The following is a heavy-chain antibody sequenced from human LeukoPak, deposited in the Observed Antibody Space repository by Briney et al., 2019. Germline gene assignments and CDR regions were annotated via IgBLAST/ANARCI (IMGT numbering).Heavy chain of an antibody. V-gene: IGHV4-59*08. D-gene: IGHD6-19*01. Sequence: SETLSLTSTVSGDSISRYYWSWIRQPPGKGLEWIGYIYYSGSTNYNPSLKSRVTKPVDTSKNQFSLKLSSVTAADTAVYYCARGIAVAGTGDAFDIWGQGTMVTVSS. CDR2: IYYSGST. J-gene: IGHJ3*02. CDR1: GDSISRYY. CDR3: ARGIAVAGTGDAFDI.